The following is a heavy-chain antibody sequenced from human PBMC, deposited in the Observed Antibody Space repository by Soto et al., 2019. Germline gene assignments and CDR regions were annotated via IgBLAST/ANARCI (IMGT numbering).Heavy chain of an antibody. D-gene: IGHD3-22*01. CDR1: GFTFSSDA. CDR2: ISYDGSNK. Sequence: PGGSLRLSCAASGFTFSSDAMHWVRQAPGKGLEWVAVISYDGSNKYYADSVKGRFTISRDNSKNTLYLQMNSLRAEDTAVYYCARDQDYYDSSGSLGYWGQGTLVTVSS. CDR3: ARDQDYYDSSGSLGY. V-gene: IGHV3-30-3*01. J-gene: IGHJ4*02.